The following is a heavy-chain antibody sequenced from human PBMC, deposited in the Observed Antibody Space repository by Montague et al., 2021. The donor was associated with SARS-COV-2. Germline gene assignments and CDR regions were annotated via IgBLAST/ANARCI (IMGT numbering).Heavy chain of an antibody. CDR3: ARDFDY. V-gene: IGHV4-59*13. CDR1: GGSISSYY. J-gene: IGHJ4*02. Sequence: SETLSRTCTVSGGSISSYYWSWIRQPPGKGLEWIGYMYYSGSTNYNPSLKSRVTLSVDTSKNQFSLKLSSVTAADTAVYYCARDFDYWGQGTLVTVSS. CDR2: MYYSGST.